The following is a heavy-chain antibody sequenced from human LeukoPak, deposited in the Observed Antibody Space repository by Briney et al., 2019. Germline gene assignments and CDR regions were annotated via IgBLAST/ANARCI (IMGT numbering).Heavy chain of an antibody. D-gene: IGHD2-2*01. J-gene: IGHJ5*02. CDR1: TINFSDYG. CDR2: INPTGVRT. V-gene: IGHV3-23*01. Sequence: GGSLRLSCAASTINFSDYGMDWVRQAPGRGLEWVSTINPTGVRTYYADSVRGRFTISRDNSKNTVFLQINSLRVEDTAIYYCARDQPHAASWFDPWGRGTLVTVSS. CDR3: ARDQPHAASWFDP.